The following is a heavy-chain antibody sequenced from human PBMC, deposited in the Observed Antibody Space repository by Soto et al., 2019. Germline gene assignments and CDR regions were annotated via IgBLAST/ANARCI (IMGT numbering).Heavy chain of an antibody. Sequence: SETLFLTCAVSGGSISSGGYSWSWNRQPPGKGLEWIGYMYHSGSTYYNPSLKSRVTISVDTSKKQFSLNLSSVTAADTAVYYCARGPGGSLPYYFGSWGQGTLVTVSS. CDR1: GGSISSGGYS. J-gene: IGHJ4*02. D-gene: IGHD3-16*01. CDR3: ARGPGGSLPYYFGS. CDR2: MYHSGST. V-gene: IGHV4-30-2*01.